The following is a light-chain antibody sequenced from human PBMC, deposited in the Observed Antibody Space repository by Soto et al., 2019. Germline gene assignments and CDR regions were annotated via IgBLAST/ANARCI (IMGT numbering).Light chain of an antibody. V-gene: IGKV1-5*03. CDR3: QHHDSYSPSWP. J-gene: IGKJ1*01. CDR2: MAS. CDR1: QNINEY. Sequence: DIQMTQSPSTLSASVGDRVTITCRASQNINEYLAWYQQKPGKAPKLLIYMASSLESEVPSRFSGSGSGTEFTLTISSLQPDDSATYYCQHHDSYSPSWPFGQRSKVDIK.